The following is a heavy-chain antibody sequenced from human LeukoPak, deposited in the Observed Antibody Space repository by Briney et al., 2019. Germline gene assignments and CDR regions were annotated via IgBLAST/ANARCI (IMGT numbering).Heavy chain of an antibody. V-gene: IGHV3-11*06. CDR2: LSHTSSYT. J-gene: IGHJ3*02. CDR1: GFTFSDYY. CDR3: ARDRTDYGSFDI. Sequence: GGSLRLSCAASGFTFSDYYMNWIRQAPGKGLEWVSYLSHTSSYTNYADSVKGRFTISRDNAKNSLYLQMNSLRAEDTALYYCARDRTDYGSFDIWGQGTMVPVSS. D-gene: IGHD4-17*01.